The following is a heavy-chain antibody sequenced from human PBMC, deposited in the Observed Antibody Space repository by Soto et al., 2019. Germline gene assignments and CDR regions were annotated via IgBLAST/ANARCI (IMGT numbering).Heavy chain of an antibody. CDR3: AREPNYFDY. CDR2: ISAYNGNT. Sequence: QVQLVQSGAEVKKPGASVKVSCKASGYTFTSYGISWVRQAPGQGLEGMGWISAYNGNTNYAQKLQGRVTMATDTTTSTGYQGLRSLRSDDTAVYYCAREPNYFDYWGQGTLVTVSS. CDR1: GYTFTSYG. J-gene: IGHJ4*02. V-gene: IGHV1-18*01.